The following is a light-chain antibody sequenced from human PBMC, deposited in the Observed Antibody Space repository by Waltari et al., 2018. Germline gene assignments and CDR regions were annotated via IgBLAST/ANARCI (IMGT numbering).Light chain of an antibody. CDR3: QKYGSLPAT. CDR1: QSVSRS. J-gene: IGKJ1*01. V-gene: IGKV3-20*01. CDR2: DAS. Sequence: DIVLTQTPGTLSLSPGERATLSCRASQSVSRSLALYQQKPGQAPRLLIYDASSRATGIPDRFSGGGSGKDFSLTISRLEPEDFAVYDCQKYGSLPATFGQGTKVEIK.